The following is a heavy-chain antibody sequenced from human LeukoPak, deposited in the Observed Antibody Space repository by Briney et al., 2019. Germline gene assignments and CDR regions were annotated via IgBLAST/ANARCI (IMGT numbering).Heavy chain of an antibody. J-gene: IGHJ4*02. CDR2: ISGTGSTI. V-gene: IGHV3-48*04. D-gene: IGHD3-22*01. Sequence: GGSLRLSCAGSGFTFTTYNMNWVRQAPGKGLEWVSYISGTGSTIYYADSVKGRFTISRDNAKNSLYLQMNSLRAEDTAVYYCANRDSRFEHWGQGTLVTVSS. CDR3: ANRDSRFEH. CDR1: GFTFTTYN.